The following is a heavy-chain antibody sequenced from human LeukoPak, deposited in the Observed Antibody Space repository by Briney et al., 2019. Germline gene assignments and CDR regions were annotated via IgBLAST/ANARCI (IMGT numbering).Heavy chain of an antibody. CDR2: IYYSGTT. V-gene: IGHV4-59*01. CDR3: ARGVYIAAAQYGY. D-gene: IGHD6-13*01. J-gene: IGHJ4*02. CDR1: GGSISNYY. Sequence: SETLSLTCTVSGGSISNYYWSWIRQPPGKGLEWIGYIYYSGTTNYNPSLKSRVTISVDTSKNQFSLKLNSVTAADTAVFYCARGVYIAAAQYGYWGQGTLVTVSS.